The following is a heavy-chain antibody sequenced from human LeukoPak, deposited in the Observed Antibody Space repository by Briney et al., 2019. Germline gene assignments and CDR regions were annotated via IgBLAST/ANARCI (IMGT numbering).Heavy chain of an antibody. V-gene: IGHV3-48*01. CDR3: ARELGRGDDFDY. Sequence: SVKGRFTISRDNAKNSQYLQMNSLRAEDTAVYYCARELGRGDDFDYWGQGTLVTVSS. D-gene: IGHD5-24*01. J-gene: IGHJ4*02.